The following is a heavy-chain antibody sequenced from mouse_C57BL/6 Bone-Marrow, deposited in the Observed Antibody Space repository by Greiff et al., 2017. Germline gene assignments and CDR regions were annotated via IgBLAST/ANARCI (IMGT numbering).Heavy chain of an antibody. D-gene: IGHD2-1*01. V-gene: IGHV1-50*01. Sequence: QVQLQQPGAELVKPGASVKLSCKASGYTFTSYWMQWVKQRPGQGLEWIGEIDPSDSYTNYNQKFKGKATLTVDTSSSTAYMQLSSLTSEDSAVYYCARRLYYGKDYWGQGTTLTVSS. CDR2: IDPSDSYT. CDR3: ARRLYYGKDY. J-gene: IGHJ2*01. CDR1: GYTFTSYW.